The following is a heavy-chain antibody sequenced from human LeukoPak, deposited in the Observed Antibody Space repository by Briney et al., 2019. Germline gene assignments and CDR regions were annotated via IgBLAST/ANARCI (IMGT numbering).Heavy chain of an antibody. CDR1: GFTVSSNY. D-gene: IGHD3-3*01. V-gene: IGHV3-66*01. CDR2: IYSGGST. Sequence: GGSLRLSCAASGFTVSSNYMSWVRRAPGKGLEWVSVIYSGGSTYYADSVKDRFTISRDNSKNTLYLQMNSLRAEDTAVYYCAQTIFGSGNWFDPWGRGTLVTVSS. J-gene: IGHJ5*02. CDR3: AQTIFGSGNWFDP.